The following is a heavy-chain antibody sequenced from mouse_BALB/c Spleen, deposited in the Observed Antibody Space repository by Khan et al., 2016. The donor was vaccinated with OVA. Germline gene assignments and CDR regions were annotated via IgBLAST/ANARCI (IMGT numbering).Heavy chain of an antibody. V-gene: IGHV3-6*02. J-gene: IGHJ3*01. CDR3: ASKSYCKVAY. D-gene: IGHD1-3*01. Sequence: EVQLQESGPGLVKPSQSLSLTCSVTGYSITSGYYWSWIRQFPGNRLEWMGYISYDGSNNYNPSLKNRISINSDTSKKQFFLKLNSLTTEDTATYYCASKSYCKVAYWGQGNLVTVSA. CDR2: ISYDGSN. CDR1: GYSITSGYY.